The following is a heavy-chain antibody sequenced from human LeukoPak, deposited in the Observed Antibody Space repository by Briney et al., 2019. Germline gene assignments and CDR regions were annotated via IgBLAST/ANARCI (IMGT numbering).Heavy chain of an antibody. CDR3: ARGHGAPAAPDY. CDR1: GYTFTNYF. V-gene: IGHV1-2*02. CDR2: ISPNNGDT. D-gene: IGHD4-17*01. Sequence: GASVKVSCKASGYTFTNYFIHWVRQAPGQGLEWMGWISPNNGDTRSAQKFQGRVTMTTDTSITTAYMELSSLRSDDTAVCYCARGHGAPAAPDYWGLGTLVTVSS. J-gene: IGHJ4*02.